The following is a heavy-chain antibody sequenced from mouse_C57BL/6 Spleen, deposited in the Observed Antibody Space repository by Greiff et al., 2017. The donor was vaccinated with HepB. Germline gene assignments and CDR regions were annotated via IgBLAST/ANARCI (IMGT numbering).Heavy chain of an antibody. V-gene: IGHV5-16*01. D-gene: IGHD2-3*01. Sequence: EVMLVESEGGLVQPGRSMKLSCTASGFTFSDYYMAWVRQVPEKGLEWVANINYDGSSTYYLDSLKSRFIISRDNAKNILYLQMSSLKSEDTATYYCARDPDGYYFDVWGTGTTVTVSS. CDR1: GFTFSDYY. J-gene: IGHJ1*03. CDR2: INYDGSST. CDR3: ARDPDGYYFDV.